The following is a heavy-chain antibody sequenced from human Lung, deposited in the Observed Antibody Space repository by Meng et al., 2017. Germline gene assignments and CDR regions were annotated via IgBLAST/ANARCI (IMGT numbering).Heavy chain of an antibody. D-gene: IGHD4-11*01. J-gene: IGHJ4*02. Sequence: QVQPQQWGAGLLKPSETLSLTCVVSGGSFSDYYWSWIRQPPGKGLEWIGEINHSGSTNYNPSLEGRATISVDTSQNNLSLKLSSVTAADSAVYYCARGPTTMAHDFDYWGQGTLVTVSS. V-gene: IGHV4-34*01. CDR1: GGSFSDYY. CDR3: ARGPTTMAHDFDY. CDR2: INHSGST.